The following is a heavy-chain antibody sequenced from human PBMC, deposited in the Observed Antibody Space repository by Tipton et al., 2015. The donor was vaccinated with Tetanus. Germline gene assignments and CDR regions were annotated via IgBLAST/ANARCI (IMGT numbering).Heavy chain of an antibody. J-gene: IGHJ4*02. CDR1: GFIFSSYS. CDR3: ARVGYDVLTGYEFFDY. Sequence: SLRLSCAASGFIFSSYSMNWVRQAPGKGLEWVSYISDGSSTIYYADPVKGRFTISRDHATNSLYLQMTSLRDEDTAVYYCARVGYDVLTGYEFFDYWGQGTLVTVSS. CDR2: ISDGSSTI. V-gene: IGHV3-48*02. D-gene: IGHD3-9*01.